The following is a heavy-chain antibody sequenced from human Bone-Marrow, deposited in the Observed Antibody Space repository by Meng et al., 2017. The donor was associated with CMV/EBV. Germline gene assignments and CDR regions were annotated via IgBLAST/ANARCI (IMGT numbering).Heavy chain of an antibody. CDR2: IYYNGNT. V-gene: IGHV4-30-4*08. CDR3: ARHNVVVPVASGRAFDV. CDR1: GGSISSPHYN. Sequence: SETLSLTCTVSGGSISSPHYNWTWLRQPPGKGLEWIGYIYYNGNTNFNPSLKSRLTMSFDPSKNQFFLDLTSVTAADTAVYFCARHNVVVPVASGRAFDVWGRGTMVTVSS. D-gene: IGHD2-2*01. J-gene: IGHJ3*01.